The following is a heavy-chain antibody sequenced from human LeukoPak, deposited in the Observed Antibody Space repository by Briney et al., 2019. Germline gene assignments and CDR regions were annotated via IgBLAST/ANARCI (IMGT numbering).Heavy chain of an antibody. CDR2: INPSGGST. CDR3: ARDPLYNWNDVSFDY. CDR1: GYTFTSYY. V-gene: IGHV1-46*01. D-gene: IGHD1-20*01. J-gene: IGHJ4*02. Sequence: GASVKVSCKASGYTFTSYYMHWVRQAPGQGLEWMGIINPSGGSTSYAQKFQGRVTMTRDTSTSTVNMELSSLRSEDTAVYYCARDPLYNWNDVSFDYWGQGTLVTVSS.